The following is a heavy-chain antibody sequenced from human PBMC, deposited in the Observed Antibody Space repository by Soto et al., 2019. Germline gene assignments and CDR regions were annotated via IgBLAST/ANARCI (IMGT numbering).Heavy chain of an antibody. J-gene: IGHJ6*02. Sequence: SETLSLTCTVSGGSISSYYWSWIRQPPGKGLEWIGYIYYSGSTNYNPSLKSRVTISVDTSKNQFSLKLSSVTAADTAVYYCARHGDTMVRGAIMIRGMDVWGQGTTVTVSS. CDR1: GGSISSYY. V-gene: IGHV4-59*08. CDR3: ARHGDTMVRGAIMIRGMDV. D-gene: IGHD3-10*01. CDR2: IYYSGST.